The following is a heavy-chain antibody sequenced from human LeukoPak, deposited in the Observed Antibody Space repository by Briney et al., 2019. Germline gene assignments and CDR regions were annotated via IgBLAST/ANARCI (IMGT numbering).Heavy chain of an antibody. CDR1: GFTFSASN. D-gene: IGHD3-10*01. CDR3: ARGDGWFGELSNFDY. CDR2: VSSGSSAI. V-gene: IGHV3-48*02. Sequence: GGSLRLSCAASGFTFSASNMNWVRQAPEKGLEWVSSVSSGSSAIYYADSVRGRFTISRDNAKKSLYLQMNSLRDEDTAVYYCARGDGWFGELSNFDYWGQGTLVTVSS. J-gene: IGHJ4*02.